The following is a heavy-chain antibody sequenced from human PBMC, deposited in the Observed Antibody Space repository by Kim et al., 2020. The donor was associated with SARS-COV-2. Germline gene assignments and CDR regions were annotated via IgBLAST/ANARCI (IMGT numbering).Heavy chain of an antibody. D-gene: IGHD3-9*01. CDR3: TTDSNRLNYDILTGYYNVIFYYGMDV. Sequence: GGSLRLSCAASGFTFSNAWMSWVRQAPGKGLEWVGRIKSKTDGGTTDYAAPVKGRFTISRDDSKNTLYLQMNSLKTEDTAVYYCTTDSNRLNYDILTGYYNVIFYYGMDVWGQGTTVTFSS. J-gene: IGHJ6*02. CDR1: GFTFSNAW. CDR2: IKSKTDGGTT. V-gene: IGHV3-15*01.